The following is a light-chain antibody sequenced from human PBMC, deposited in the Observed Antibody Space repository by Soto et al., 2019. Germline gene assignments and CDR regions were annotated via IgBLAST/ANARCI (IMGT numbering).Light chain of an antibody. V-gene: IGKV3-11*01. J-gene: IGKJ5*01. CDR1: QSVSSY. CDR3: QQRSNWP. CDR2: DAS. Sequence: EIVLSQSPATLSLSPGERATLSCRASQSVSSYLAWYQQKPGQAPRLLIYDASNRATGIPARFSGSGSGTDFTLTISSLEPEDFAVYYCQQRSNWPFGPGTRLEI.